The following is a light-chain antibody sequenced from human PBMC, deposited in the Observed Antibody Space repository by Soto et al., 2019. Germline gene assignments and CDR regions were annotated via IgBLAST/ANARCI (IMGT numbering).Light chain of an antibody. J-gene: IGLJ2*01. Sequence: QSALTQPPAASGSPGQSVTISCTGTSSDVGGYNFVSWYQQHPGKAPKLMIYEVSERPSGVPDRFSGSKTGNTASLTVAGLQAEDEADYYCSSYAGSNIVVFGGGHKLTVL. CDR3: SSYAGSNIVV. V-gene: IGLV2-8*01. CDR1: SSDVGGYNF. CDR2: EVS.